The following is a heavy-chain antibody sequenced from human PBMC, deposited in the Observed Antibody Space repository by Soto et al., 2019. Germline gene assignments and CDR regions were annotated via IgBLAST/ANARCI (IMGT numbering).Heavy chain of an antibody. CDR3: ARDGVGATTDYYYYGMDV. CDR1: GYTFTSYG. D-gene: IGHD1-26*01. V-gene: IGHV1-18*01. Sequence: QVQLVQSGAEVKKPGASVKVSCKASGYTFTSYGISWVLQAPGQGLEWMGWISAYNGNTNYAQKLQGRVTMTADTSTSTAYMELRSLRSDDTAVYYCARDGVGATTDYYYYGMDVWGQGTTVTVSS. CDR2: ISAYNGNT. J-gene: IGHJ6*02.